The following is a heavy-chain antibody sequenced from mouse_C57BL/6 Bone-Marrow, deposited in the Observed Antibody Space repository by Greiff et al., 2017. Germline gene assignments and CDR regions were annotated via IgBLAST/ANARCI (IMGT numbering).Heavy chain of an antibody. V-gene: IGHV1-75*01. CDR2: IFPGSGST. CDR3: ARPVARGYFDY. D-gene: IGHD1-1*02. Sequence: QVQLKESGPELVKPGASVKISCKASGYTFTYYYINWVKQRPGQGLEWIGWIFPGSGSTYYNEKFKGKATLTVDKSSSTAYMLLSSLTSEDSAVYFCARPVARGYFDYWGQGTTLTVSS. J-gene: IGHJ2*01. CDR1: GYTFTYYY.